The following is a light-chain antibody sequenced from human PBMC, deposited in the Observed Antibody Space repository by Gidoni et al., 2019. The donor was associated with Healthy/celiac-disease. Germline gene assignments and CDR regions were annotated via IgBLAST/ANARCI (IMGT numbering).Light chain of an antibody. V-gene: IGKV1-9*01. CDR3: QQLNSYPRT. Sequence: DIQLTQSPSFLSASVGDRVTITCRASPGISSYSAWYQQKPGKAPKLLISAASTLQSGVPSRCSGSGSGTEFTLTISSLQPEDFATYYCQQLNSYPRTFGQGTKVEIK. J-gene: IGKJ1*01. CDR2: AAS. CDR1: PGISSY.